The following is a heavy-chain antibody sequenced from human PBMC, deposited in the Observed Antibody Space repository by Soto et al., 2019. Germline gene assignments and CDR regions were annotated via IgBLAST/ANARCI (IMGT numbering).Heavy chain of an antibody. V-gene: IGHV3-30-3*01. CDR1: GPTFSSYD. CDR2: ISPNGNNA. J-gene: IGHJ3*02. CDR3: VRGPSHGAFDI. Sequence: QVQLVESGGDVVQPGRSLRLSWAASGPTFSSYDITWVRQAPGKGLEWVAHISPNGNNAFYADSVKGRFTISRDNARNTVYLQVNSLRPEDTAVFHCVRGPSHGAFDIWGQGTLVTVSS.